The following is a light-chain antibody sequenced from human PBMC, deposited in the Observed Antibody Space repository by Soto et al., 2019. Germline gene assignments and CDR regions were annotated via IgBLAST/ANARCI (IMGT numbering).Light chain of an antibody. V-gene: IGKV3-11*01. CDR1: QSVISY. Sequence: EILLTQSPATLSLSPGKRATLSCRTSQSVISYFAWYQQKPGRAPRLLIYDASNRATVIPARFIGSGSGTYFTLTISSLEPEDFAVYYCQQRSNWPITFGQGTRLEIK. J-gene: IGKJ5*01. CDR3: QQRSNWPIT. CDR2: DAS.